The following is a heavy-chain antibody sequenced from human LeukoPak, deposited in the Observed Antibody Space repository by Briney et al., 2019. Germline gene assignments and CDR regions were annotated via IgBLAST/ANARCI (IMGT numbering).Heavy chain of an antibody. D-gene: IGHD6-19*01. CDR3: AKAEAGGAFDI. Sequence: GGSLRLSCAASGFTVSSNYMSWVRQAPGKGLEWVSVIYSGGSTYYADSVKGRFTISRDNSKNTLYLQMNSLRAEDTAVYYCAKAEAGGAFDIWGQGTMVTVSS. CDR1: GFTVSSNY. CDR2: IYSGGST. J-gene: IGHJ3*02. V-gene: IGHV3-66*02.